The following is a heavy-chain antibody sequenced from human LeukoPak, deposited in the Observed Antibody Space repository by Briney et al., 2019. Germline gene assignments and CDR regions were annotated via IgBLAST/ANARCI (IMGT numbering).Heavy chain of an antibody. V-gene: IGHV1-2*02. Sequence: GASVKVSCKASGYTFSGYYMHWVRQAPGQGLEWMGCINPNTGGTHYAQKFQGRVTTTRDTSISTAYMELRSLRSDDTAVYYCARVSLAVAGTRAFDYWGQGTLVTVSS. J-gene: IGHJ4*02. D-gene: IGHD6-19*01. CDR2: INPNTGGT. CDR3: ARVSLAVAGTRAFDY. CDR1: GYTFSGYY.